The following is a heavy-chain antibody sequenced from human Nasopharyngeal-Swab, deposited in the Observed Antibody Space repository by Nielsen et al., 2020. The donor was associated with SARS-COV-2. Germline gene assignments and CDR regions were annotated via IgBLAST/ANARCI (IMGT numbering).Heavy chain of an antibody. CDR3: VRDQYATGGDAFDL. V-gene: IGHV3-74*01. CDR1: GFTFSNYW. CDR2: INTDGRTT. D-gene: IGHD2-8*01. J-gene: IGHJ3*01. Sequence: GESLKISCATSGFTFSNYWMDWARQAPGKGLVWVSRINTDGRTTNYADSVKGRFTISRDNAKNTLYLQMNSLSAEDTAVYYCVRDQYATGGDAFDLWGRGTMVTVSS.